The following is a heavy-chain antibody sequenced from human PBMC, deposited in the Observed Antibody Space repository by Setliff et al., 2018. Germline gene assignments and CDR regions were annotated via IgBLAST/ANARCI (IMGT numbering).Heavy chain of an antibody. V-gene: IGHV4-39*07. J-gene: IGHJ4*02. Sequence: PSETLSLTCAVSGASIRNNYYWGWIRQSPGTGLEWIGSIFYNGMAYYNPSLKSRVTMSVDTSKTRFSLRLTSVTAADSAVYYCTRGVTLIQGLVSLDYWGQGTLVTVSS. CDR2: IFYNGMA. CDR3: TRGVTLIQGLVSLDY. D-gene: IGHD3-10*01. CDR1: GASIRNNYY.